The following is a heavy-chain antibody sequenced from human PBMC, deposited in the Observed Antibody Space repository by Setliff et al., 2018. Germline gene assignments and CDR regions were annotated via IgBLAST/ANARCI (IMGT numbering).Heavy chain of an antibody. J-gene: IGHJ3*02. V-gene: IGHV4-39*01. D-gene: IGHD3-16*01. Sequence: SETLSLTCTVSGGSIRSTNYYWGWIRQPPGKGLEWIGSIYYNGTTHFNPSLKSRVAISVDPSKNQLFLKLSPVTATDTAVYYCARPLEESFGGVRDSDAFDIWGQGTMVT. CDR1: GGSIRSTNYY. CDR2: IYYNGTT. CDR3: ARPLEESFGGVRDSDAFDI.